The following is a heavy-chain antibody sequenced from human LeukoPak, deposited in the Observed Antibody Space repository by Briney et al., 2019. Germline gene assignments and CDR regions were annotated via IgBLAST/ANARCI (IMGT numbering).Heavy chain of an antibody. J-gene: IGHJ4*02. Sequence: GGSLRLSCVGSGFSFSTYDMGWVRQTPGKGLEWVSAISTTGGYTEDADSVKGRFTISRDNSQNTLLLQMHSLRAEDTAVYYCAKKPATIKFPFDIWGQGTLVTVSP. CDR1: GFSFSTYD. CDR2: ISTTGGYT. CDR3: AKKPATIKFPFDI. D-gene: IGHD5-24*01. V-gene: IGHV3-23*01.